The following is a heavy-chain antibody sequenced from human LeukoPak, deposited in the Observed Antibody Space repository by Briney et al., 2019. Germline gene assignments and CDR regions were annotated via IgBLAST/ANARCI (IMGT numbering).Heavy chain of an antibody. V-gene: IGHV1-24*01. J-gene: IGHJ4*02. D-gene: IGHD3-22*01. CDR3: ATNYYDSSGTPFDY. Sequence: GASVKVSCKVSGYTLTELSMHWVRQAPGKGLEWMGGFDPEDGETIYAQKFQGRVTMTEDTSTDTAYMELSSLRSEDTAVYYCATNYYDSSGTPFDYWGQGTLVTVSS. CDR1: GYTLTELS. CDR2: FDPEDGET.